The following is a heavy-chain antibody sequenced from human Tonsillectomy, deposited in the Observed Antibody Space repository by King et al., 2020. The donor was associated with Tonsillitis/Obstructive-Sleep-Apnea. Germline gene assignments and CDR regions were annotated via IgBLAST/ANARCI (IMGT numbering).Heavy chain of an antibody. CDR2: IKQDGSEK. J-gene: IGHJ4*02. Sequence: VHLVQSGGGLVQPGGSLRLSCAASGFTFSSYWMTWVRQAPGKGLEWVAIIKQDGSEKYYVDSVKGRFTISRDNAKNSLYLQMNSLRAEDTAVYYCARDSYGFWGGYSDYWGQGTLVTVSS. V-gene: IGHV3-7*04. D-gene: IGHD3-3*01. CDR3: ARDSYGFWGGYSDY. CDR1: GFTFSSYW.